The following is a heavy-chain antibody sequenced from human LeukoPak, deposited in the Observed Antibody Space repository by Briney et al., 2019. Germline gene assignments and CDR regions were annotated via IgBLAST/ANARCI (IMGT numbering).Heavy chain of an antibody. CDR2: ISGSGDNT. CDR3: AKDSGKTGSTSRDAFDI. D-gene: IGHD2-2*01. CDR1: RFSFSNCA. Sequence: GGSLKLSCAASRFSFSNCAMSWVRQAPGKGLEWVSSISGSGDNTYYADSVKGRFTISRDNSKNTLYLQMNSLRAEDTAVYYCAKDSGKTGSTSRDAFDIWGQGTMVTVSS. J-gene: IGHJ3*02. V-gene: IGHV3-23*01.